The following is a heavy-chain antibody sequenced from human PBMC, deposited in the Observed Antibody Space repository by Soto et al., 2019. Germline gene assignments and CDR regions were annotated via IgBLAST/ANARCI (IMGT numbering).Heavy chain of an antibody. CDR1: GGSFSGYY. CDR3: ARVFRAEMGWLRPLNYFDY. Sequence: SETLSLTCAVYGGSFSGYYWSWIRQPPGKGLEWIGEINHSGSTNYNPSLKSRVTISVDTSKNQFSLKLSSVTAADTAVYYCARVFRAEMGWLRPLNYFDYWGQGTLVTVSS. CDR2: INHSGST. D-gene: IGHD5-12*01. J-gene: IGHJ4*02. V-gene: IGHV4-34*01.